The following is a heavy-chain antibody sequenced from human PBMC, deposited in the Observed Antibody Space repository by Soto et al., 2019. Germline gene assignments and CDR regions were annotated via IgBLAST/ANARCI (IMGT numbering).Heavy chain of an antibody. V-gene: IGHV4-31*03. J-gene: IGHJ5*02. Sequence: QVQLQESGPGLVKPSQTLSLTCTVSGGSISSGGYYWSWIRQHPGKGLEWIGYIYYSGSTYYNPSLKSRVTISIDRSKYHFSLKLSSVTAADTAVYYCARVKKYWDSSGDLFDPWGQGTLVTVSS. CDR2: IYYSGST. CDR1: GGSISSGGYY. D-gene: IGHD3-22*01. CDR3: ARVKKYWDSSGDLFDP.